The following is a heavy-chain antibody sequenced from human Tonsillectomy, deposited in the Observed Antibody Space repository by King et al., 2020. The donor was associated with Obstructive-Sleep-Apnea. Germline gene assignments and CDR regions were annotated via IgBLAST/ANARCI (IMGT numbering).Heavy chain of an antibody. CDR3: ARVPRVAAMYAWYFDL. CDR1: GGSISSGGYY. V-gene: IGHV4-31*03. Sequence: VQLQESGPGLVKPSQTLSLTCTVSGGSISSGGYYWSWIRQHPGKGLEWIGYIYYSGSTYYNPSLKSRVTISVDTSKNQFSLKLSSVTAADTAVYYCARVPRVAAMYAWYFDLWGRGTLVTVSS. CDR2: IYYSGST. J-gene: IGHJ2*01. D-gene: IGHD6-19*01.